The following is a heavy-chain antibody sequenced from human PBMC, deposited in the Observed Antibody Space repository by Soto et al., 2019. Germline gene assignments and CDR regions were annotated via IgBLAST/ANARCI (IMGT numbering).Heavy chain of an antibody. D-gene: IGHD5-18*01. CDR1: GFSLSTSGMC. V-gene: IGHV2-70*01. Sequence: SGPSGEPTQTLTLTCTFSGFSLSTSGMCVSWIRQPPGKALEWLALIDWDDDKYYSTSLKTRLTISKDTSKNQVVLTMTNMDPVDTATYYCARVTAMVDNWFDPWGQGTLVTVSS. CDR3: ARVTAMVDNWFDP. J-gene: IGHJ5*02. CDR2: IDWDDDK.